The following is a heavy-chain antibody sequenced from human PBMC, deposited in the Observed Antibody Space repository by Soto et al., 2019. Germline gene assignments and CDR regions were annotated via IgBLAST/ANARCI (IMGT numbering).Heavy chain of an antibody. V-gene: IGHV1-18*01. Sequence: QVQLVQSGAQVKKPGASVKVSCKASGYTFAYYGLSWVRQAPGQGLEWMGWISALNGNTNYAQKLQGRVTMTTDTSTSTAYMELRSLRSDDTAVYYCARHVRNGDFDYWGQGTLVTVSS. CDR3: ARHVRNGDFDY. J-gene: IGHJ4*02. D-gene: IGHD3-10*01. CDR2: ISALNGNT. CDR1: GYTFAYYG.